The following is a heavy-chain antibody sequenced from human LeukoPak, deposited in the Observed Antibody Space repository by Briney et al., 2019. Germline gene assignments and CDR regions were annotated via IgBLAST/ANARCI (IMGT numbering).Heavy chain of an antibody. CDR2: IYYSGST. J-gene: IGHJ4*02. D-gene: IGHD5-18*01. V-gene: IGHV4-39*01. CDR1: GGSISSSSYY. Sequence: SETLSLTCTVSGGSISSSSYYWGWIRQPPGKGLEWIGSIYYSGSTYYNPSLKSRVTISVDTSKNQFSLKLSSVTAPATVVYYCARRSGYSYGPYYFDYWGQGTLVTVSS. CDR3: ARRSGYSYGPYYFDY.